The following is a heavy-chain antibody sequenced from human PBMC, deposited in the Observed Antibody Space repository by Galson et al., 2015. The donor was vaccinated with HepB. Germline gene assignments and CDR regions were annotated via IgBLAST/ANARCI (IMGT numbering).Heavy chain of an antibody. CDR2: IITIFGTA. V-gene: IGHV1-69*13. Sequence: SVKVSCKASGGTFSSYAISWVRQAPGQGLEWMGGIITIFGTANYAQKFQGRVTITADESTSTAYMELSSLRSEDTAVYYCSSEIVVVPAAIFLNAFDIWGQGTMVTVSS. J-gene: IGHJ3*02. CDR3: SSEIVVVPAAIFLNAFDI. CDR1: GGTFSSYA. D-gene: IGHD2-2*02.